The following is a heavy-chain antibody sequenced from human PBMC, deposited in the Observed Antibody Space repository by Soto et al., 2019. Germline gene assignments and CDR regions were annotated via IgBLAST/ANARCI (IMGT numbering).Heavy chain of an antibody. CDR3: ARGLKFSHKDALDI. Sequence: QVQVVESGGGVVQPGRSLRLSCAASGFTFSNYAMHWVRQAPGKGLEWVAVISHDGVNRYYADSVKGRYTISRKNSRNMLSLELNSLRLEDTAVYYCARGLKFSHKDALDIWGQGIAVTVSS. D-gene: IGHD2-8*01. V-gene: IGHV3-30-3*01. J-gene: IGHJ3*02. CDR1: GFTFSNYA. CDR2: ISHDGVNR.